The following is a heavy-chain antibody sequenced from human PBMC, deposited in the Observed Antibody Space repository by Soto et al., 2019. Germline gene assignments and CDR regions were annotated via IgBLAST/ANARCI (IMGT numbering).Heavy chain of an antibody. Sequence: GGSLRLSCAASGVTFGSYSMNWVRQAPGKGLEWVSSISSSSSYIYYADSVKGRFTISRDNAKNSLYLQMNSLRAEDTAVYYCARYCSSTSCYSGDFDYWGQGT. D-gene: IGHD2-2*02. CDR1: GVTFGSYS. V-gene: IGHV3-21*01. CDR2: ISSSSSYI. J-gene: IGHJ4*02. CDR3: ARYCSSTSCYSGDFDY.